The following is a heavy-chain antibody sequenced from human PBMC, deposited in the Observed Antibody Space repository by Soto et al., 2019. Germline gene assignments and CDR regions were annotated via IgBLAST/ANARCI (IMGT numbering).Heavy chain of an antibody. D-gene: IGHD3-22*01. V-gene: IGHV1-46*01. CDR1: GYTFTSYY. Sequence: VASVKVSCKASGYTFTSYYMHWVRQAPGQGLEWMGIINPSGGSTSYAQKFQGRVTMTRDTSTSTVYMELSSLRSEDTAVYYCARDGKGYDSSGYYSRFDYWGQGTLVTVSS. CDR3: ARDGKGYDSSGYYSRFDY. J-gene: IGHJ4*02. CDR2: INPSGGST.